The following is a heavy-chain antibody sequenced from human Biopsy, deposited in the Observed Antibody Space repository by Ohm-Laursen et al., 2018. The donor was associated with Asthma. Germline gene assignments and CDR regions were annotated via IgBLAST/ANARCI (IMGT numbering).Heavy chain of an antibody. CDR1: GFTFSTYS. Sequence: GSLRLSCTASGFTFSTYSMNWVRQAPGKGLEWVSYISSSGNTSTIYYADSVKGRFTISRDNAKNSVYLQMNSLRAEDTAVYYCARKVAFDVWGQGTLVIVSS. V-gene: IGHV3-48*04. J-gene: IGHJ3*01. CDR3: ARKVAFDV. CDR2: ISSSGNTSTI.